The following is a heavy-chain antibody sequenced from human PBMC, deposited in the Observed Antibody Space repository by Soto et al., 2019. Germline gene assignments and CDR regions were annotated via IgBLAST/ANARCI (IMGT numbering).Heavy chain of an antibody. V-gene: IGHV2-5*02. CDR1: GFSLSTSGVG. Sequence: QITLKESGPTLVKPTQTLTLTCTFSGFSLSTSGVGVGWIRQPPGKALEWLALIYWDVPKEYSPSLKSRLTITKDTPKNQVVLIMTNMDPVDTATYYCAHKGGGDRILDYWGQGTLVTVSS. D-gene: IGHD3-16*01. J-gene: IGHJ4*02. CDR2: IYWDVPK. CDR3: AHKGGGDRILDY.